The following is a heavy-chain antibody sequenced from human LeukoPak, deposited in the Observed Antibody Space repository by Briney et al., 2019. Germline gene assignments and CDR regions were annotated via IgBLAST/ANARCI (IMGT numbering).Heavy chain of an antibody. CDR2: IYPRDGST. J-gene: IGHJ4*02. Sequence: ASVKVSCKASGYTFTSYAMHWVRQAPGQGLEWMGMIYPRDGSTSYAQKFQGRVTVTRDTSTSTVHMELSGLRSEDTAVYYCARDQEGFDYWGQGTLVTVSS. CDR1: GYTFTSYA. CDR3: ARDQEGFDY. V-gene: IGHV1-46*01.